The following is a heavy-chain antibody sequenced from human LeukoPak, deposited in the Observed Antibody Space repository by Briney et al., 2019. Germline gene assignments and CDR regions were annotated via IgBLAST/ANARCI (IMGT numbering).Heavy chain of an antibody. CDR1: GGTFSSYA. D-gene: IGHD5-24*01. V-gene: IGHV1-69*13. J-gene: IGHJ3*02. CDR2: IIPIFGTA. CDR3: ARVDGYNLPPADAFDI. Sequence: ASVKVSCKASGGTFSSYAISWVRQAPGQGLEWMGGIIPIFGTANYAQKFRGRVTITADESTSTAYMELSSLRSEDTAVYYCARVDGYNLPPADAFDIWGQGTMVTVSS.